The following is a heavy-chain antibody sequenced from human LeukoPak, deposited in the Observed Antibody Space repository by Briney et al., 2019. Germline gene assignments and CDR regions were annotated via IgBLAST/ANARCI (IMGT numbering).Heavy chain of an antibody. CDR2: IYYSGST. J-gene: IGHJ4*02. D-gene: IGHD1-14*01. CDR1: GFTFSAYA. V-gene: IGHV4-59*08. Sequence: GSLRLSCAASGFTFSAYAMSWIRQPPGKGLEWMGNIYYSGSTNYNSSLKSRVTISVDTSKNQISLKLRSVTAADTAVYYCARHVRRTYHRYFDYWGQGTLVTVSS. CDR3: ARHVRRTYHRYFDY.